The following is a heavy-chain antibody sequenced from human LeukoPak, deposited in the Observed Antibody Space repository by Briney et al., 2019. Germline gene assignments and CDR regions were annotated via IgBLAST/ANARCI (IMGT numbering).Heavy chain of an antibody. J-gene: IGHJ3*02. CDR1: GFTFSNYA. CDR2: VSSSSSRI. D-gene: IGHD1-26*01. Sequence: GGSLRLSCSASGFTFSNYAAHWVRQAPGKGLEWVSYVSSSSSRIYYADSVKGRFTISRDNAKNSLYLQMNSLRDEDTAVYYCARDSAWAFDIWGQGTMVTVSS. CDR3: ARDSAWAFDI. V-gene: IGHV3-48*02.